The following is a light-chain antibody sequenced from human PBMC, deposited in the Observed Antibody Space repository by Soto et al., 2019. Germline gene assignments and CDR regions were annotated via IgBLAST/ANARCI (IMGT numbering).Light chain of an antibody. V-gene: IGKV3-11*01. CDR3: HQRQSWPRT. Sequence: DIVLTQSPGTLSLSPGERVTLSCRASQAVNTRLAWYQHKPGQAPRPLIYLTSNRAAGIPARFSGSGSETDFTLTISDVEPEDFAVYYCHQRQSWPRTFGQGTKVDIK. J-gene: IGKJ1*01. CDR2: LTS. CDR1: QAVNTR.